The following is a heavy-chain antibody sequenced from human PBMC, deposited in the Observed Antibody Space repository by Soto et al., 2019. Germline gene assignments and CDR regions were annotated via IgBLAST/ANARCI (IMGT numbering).Heavy chain of an antibody. CDR1: GDSVSSNSAA. CDR3: ARVLNAGSLPQRYYMDV. CDR2: TYYRSKWYN. D-gene: IGHD3-10*01. Sequence: SQTLSLTCAISGDSVSSNSAAWNWIRQSPSRGLEWLGRTYYRSKWYNDYAVSVKSRITINPDTSKNQFSLQLNSVTPEDTAVYYCARVLNAGSLPQRYYMDVWGKGTTVTVSS. V-gene: IGHV6-1*01. J-gene: IGHJ6*03.